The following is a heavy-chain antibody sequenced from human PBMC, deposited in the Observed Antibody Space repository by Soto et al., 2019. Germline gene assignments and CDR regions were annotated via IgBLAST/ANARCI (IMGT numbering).Heavy chain of an antibody. Sequence: ASVKVSCKASGYTFTSYGISWLRQAPGQGLEWMGWISAYNGNTNYAQKLQGRVTMTTDTSTSTAYMELRSLRSDDTAVYYCARGGITGTTGYYYYYGMDVWGQGTTVTVSS. D-gene: IGHD1-7*01. V-gene: IGHV1-18*01. CDR2: ISAYNGNT. CDR1: GYTFTSYG. CDR3: ARGGITGTTGYYYYYGMDV. J-gene: IGHJ6*02.